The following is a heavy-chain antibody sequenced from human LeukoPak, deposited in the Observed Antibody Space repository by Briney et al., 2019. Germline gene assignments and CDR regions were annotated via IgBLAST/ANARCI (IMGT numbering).Heavy chain of an antibody. CDR2: ISSTSSHI. CDR3: ARERGT. V-gene: IGHV3-21*01. J-gene: IGHJ4*02. Sequence: GGALRLSCAASGFTLSSNFMNSVRQAPGRGLGWVSNISSTSSHIYYADSVKGRFTISRDNAKNSLYVRMNSLRAEDTAVYYCARERGTWGQGTLVTVSS. D-gene: IGHD3-16*01. CDR1: GFTLSSNF.